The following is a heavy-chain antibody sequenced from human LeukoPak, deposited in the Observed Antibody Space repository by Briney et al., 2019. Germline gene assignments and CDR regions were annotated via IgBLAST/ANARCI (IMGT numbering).Heavy chain of an antibody. Sequence: PGGSLRLSCAAAGFTFRSYELHWVRRAPGKGLEWVSYIGSNAYILDYADSVKGRFTVSRDSARSSLYLQMNSLRADDTAVYYCARGGTAGQFDYWGLGTMVTVSS. J-gene: IGHJ4*02. CDR1: GFTFRSYE. CDR2: IGSNAYIL. V-gene: IGHV3-48*03. CDR3: ARGGTAGQFDY. D-gene: IGHD6-13*01.